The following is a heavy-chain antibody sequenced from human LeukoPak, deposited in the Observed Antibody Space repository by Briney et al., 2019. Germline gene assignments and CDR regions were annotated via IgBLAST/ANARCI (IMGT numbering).Heavy chain of an antibody. CDR1: GYSISSGYY. D-gene: IGHD6-19*01. CDR3: ARKIDVAVAGD. CDR2: IYHSGST. J-gene: IGHJ4*02. V-gene: IGHV4-38-2*02. Sequence: PSETLSLTCTVSGYSISSGYYWGWIRQPPGKGLEWIGSIYHSGSTYYNPSLKSRVTISVDTSKNQFSLKLSSVTAADTAVYYCARKIDVAVAGDWGQGTLVTVSS.